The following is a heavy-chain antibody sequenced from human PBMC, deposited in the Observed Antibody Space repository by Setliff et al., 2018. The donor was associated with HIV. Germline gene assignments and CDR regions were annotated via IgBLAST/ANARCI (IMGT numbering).Heavy chain of an antibody. CDR2: IYYIGIT. CDR3: ARWRDNWNSGFDY. D-gene: IGHD1-7*01. V-gene: IGHV4-39*01. Sequence: PSETLSLTCTVSGDSISRSSYYWGWIRQPPGKGLEWIGNIYYIGITNYYPSLESRVTISVDTSKKQFSLKLSSVTAADTAVYYCARWRDNWNSGFDYWGQGTLVTVSS. CDR1: GDSISRSSYY. J-gene: IGHJ4*02.